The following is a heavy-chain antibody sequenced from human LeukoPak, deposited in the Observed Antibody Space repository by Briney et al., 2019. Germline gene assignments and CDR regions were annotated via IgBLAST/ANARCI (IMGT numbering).Heavy chain of an antibody. V-gene: IGHV3-23*01. CDR2: ISGRSGST. CDR1: GFIFSNYA. J-gene: IGHJ4*02. CDR3: AKTKGINDY. D-gene: IGHD2-15*01. Sequence: GGSLRLSCAASGFIFSNYAMYWVRQAPGKGLEWVSAISGRSGSTYYADSVKGRFTISRDNSKNTLYLQMNSLRAEDTAVYYCAKTKGINDYWGQGTLVTVSS.